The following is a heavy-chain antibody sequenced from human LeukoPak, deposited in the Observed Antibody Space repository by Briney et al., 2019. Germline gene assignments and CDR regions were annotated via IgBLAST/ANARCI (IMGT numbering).Heavy chain of an antibody. Sequence: SVKVSCKASGGTFSSYAISWVRQAPGQGLEWMGRIIPILGIANYAQKFQGRVTITADKSTSTAYMELSSLRSEDTAVYYCARGGGGGYYSGFNYWGQGTLVTVSS. CDR1: GGTFSSYA. V-gene: IGHV1-69*04. CDR3: ARGGGGGYYSGFNY. CDR2: IIPILGIA. J-gene: IGHJ4*02. D-gene: IGHD3-22*01.